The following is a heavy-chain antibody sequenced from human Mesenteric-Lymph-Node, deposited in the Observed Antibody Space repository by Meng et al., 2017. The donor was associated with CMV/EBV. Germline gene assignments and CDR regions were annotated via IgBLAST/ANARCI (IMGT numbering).Heavy chain of an antibody. CDR3: ARDRARFGMDV. CDR1: EFTFSSDS. J-gene: IGHJ6*02. V-gene: IGHV3-21*01. CDR2: ISSTSNYI. D-gene: IGHD3-10*01. Sequence: GESLKISCAASEFTFSSDSMSWVHQAPGKGLEWVSSISSTSNYIYYADSVKGRFTISRDNAKNSLFLQMNSLRAEDAAMYYCARDRARFGMDVWGQGTTVTVSS.